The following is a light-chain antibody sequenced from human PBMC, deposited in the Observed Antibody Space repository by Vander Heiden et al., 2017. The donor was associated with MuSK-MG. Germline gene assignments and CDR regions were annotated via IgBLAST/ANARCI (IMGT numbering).Light chain of an antibody. Sequence: AIRMTQSPSSFSASTGDRVTITCRASQGISSYLAWYQQKPGKAPKLLIYAASTLQSGVPSRFSGSGSGTDFTLTISGLQSEDFATYYCQQEDSSPITFGRGTKVEIK. CDR2: AAS. CDR1: QGISSY. J-gene: IGKJ4*01. V-gene: IGKV1-8*01. CDR3: QQEDSSPIT.